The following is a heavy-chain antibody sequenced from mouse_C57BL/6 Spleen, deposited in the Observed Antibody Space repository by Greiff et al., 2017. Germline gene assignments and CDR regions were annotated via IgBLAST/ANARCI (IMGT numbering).Heavy chain of an antibody. CDR3: ARRGYDSTDY. V-gene: IGHV1-61*01. J-gene: IGHJ2*01. D-gene: IGHD2-4*01. CDR1: GYTFTSYW. Sequence: QVQLKQSGAELVRPGSSVKLSCKASGYTFTSYWMDWVKQRPGQGLEWIGNIYPSDSETHYNQKFKDKATLTVDKSSSTAYMQLSSLTSEDSAVYYCARRGYDSTDYWGQGTTLTVSS. CDR2: IYPSDSET.